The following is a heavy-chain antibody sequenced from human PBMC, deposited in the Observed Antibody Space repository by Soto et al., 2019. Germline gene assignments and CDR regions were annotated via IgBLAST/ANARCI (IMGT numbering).Heavy chain of an antibody. Sequence: SETLSLTCTVSGVSISSGGYYWSWIRQHPGKGLEWIGYIYHSGTTNYNPSLKSRVTLSVDTSKSQFSLKLSSVTAADTAVYYCARLGGSYAVPHFDYWGQGTLVTVSS. V-gene: IGHV4-61*08. D-gene: IGHD1-26*01. J-gene: IGHJ4*02. CDR2: IYHSGTT. CDR1: GVSISSGGYY. CDR3: ARLGGSYAVPHFDY.